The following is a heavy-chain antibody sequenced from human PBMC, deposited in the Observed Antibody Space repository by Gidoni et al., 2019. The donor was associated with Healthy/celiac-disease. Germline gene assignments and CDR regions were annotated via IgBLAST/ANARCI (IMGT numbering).Heavy chain of an antibody. CDR2: INHSGST. Sequence: QVQLQQWGAGLVKPSETLSLTRAVYGGSFRGYYWSWIRQPPGKGLEWIGEINHSGSTNYNPSLKSRVTISVYPSTNQFSLKLSSVTAADTAVYYCARGDCTGGVCYSSYYYYGMDVWGQGTTVTVSS. CDR1: GGSFRGYY. CDR3: ARGDCTGGVCYSSYYYYGMDV. J-gene: IGHJ6*02. D-gene: IGHD2-8*02. V-gene: IGHV4-34*01.